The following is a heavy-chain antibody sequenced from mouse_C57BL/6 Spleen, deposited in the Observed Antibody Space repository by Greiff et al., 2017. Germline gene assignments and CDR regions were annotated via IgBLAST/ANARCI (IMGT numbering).Heavy chain of an antibody. V-gene: IGHV5-17*01. CDR3: ARERGYNYDEYYFDY. CDR1: GFTFSDYG. D-gene: IGHD2-12*01. Sequence: EVMLVESGGGLVKPGGSLKLSCAASGFTFSDYGMHWVRQAPEKGLEWVAYISSGSSTIYYADTVKGRFTISRDNAKSTLFLQMTSLRSEDTAMYYCARERGYNYDEYYFDYWGQGTTLTVSS. CDR2: ISSGSSTI. J-gene: IGHJ2*01.